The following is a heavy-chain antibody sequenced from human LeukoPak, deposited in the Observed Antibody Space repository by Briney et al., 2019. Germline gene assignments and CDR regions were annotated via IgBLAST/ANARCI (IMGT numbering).Heavy chain of an antibody. Sequence: GGSLRLSCAASGVTVSSSSMSWVRQAPGKGLEWVSAAYSGGYTNYADSVKGRFTISRDNSKNTLYLQMNSLRAEDTAVYYCAILRGGNYWGQGTLVTVSS. V-gene: IGHV3-66*01. CDR3: AILRGGNY. J-gene: IGHJ4*02. CDR2: AYSGGYT. D-gene: IGHD3-10*01. CDR1: GVTVSSSS.